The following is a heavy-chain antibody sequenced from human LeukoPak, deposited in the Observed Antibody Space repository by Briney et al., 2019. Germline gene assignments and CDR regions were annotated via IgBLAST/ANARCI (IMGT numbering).Heavy chain of an antibody. D-gene: IGHD3-16*01. CDR1: GGSISSYY. J-gene: IGHJ6*03. CDR3: ARGGSAWNYYYYYMDV. V-gene: IGHV4-59*01. Sequence: SETLSLTCTVSGGSISSYYWSWIRQPPGKGLEWIGYIYYSGSTHYNPSLKSRVTISVDTSKNQFSLKLSSVTAADAAMYYCARGGSAWNYYYYYMDVWGKGTTVTVSS. CDR2: IYYSGST.